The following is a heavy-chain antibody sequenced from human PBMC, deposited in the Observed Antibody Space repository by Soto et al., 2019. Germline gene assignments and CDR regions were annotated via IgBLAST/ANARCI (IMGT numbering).Heavy chain of an antibody. V-gene: IGHV3-23*01. D-gene: IGHD1-1*01. Sequence: EVHLLESGGGLVQPGGSLRLSCVASGFTFGNFAMSWVRQAPGKGLEWISRIYGDGGGPVYADSVKGRVTISRDNSKNTLYLQMSSLRAEDTATYYCAKMQGMEPWAYSLDYWGQGSLVTVSS. CDR3: AKMQGMEPWAYSLDY. CDR2: IYGDGGGP. CDR1: GFTFGNFA. J-gene: IGHJ4*02.